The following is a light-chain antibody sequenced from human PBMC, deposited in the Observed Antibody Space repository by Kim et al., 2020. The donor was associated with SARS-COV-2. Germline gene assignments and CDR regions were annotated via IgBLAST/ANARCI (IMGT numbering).Light chain of an antibody. J-gene: IGKJ5*01. V-gene: IGKV3-11*01. CDR2: DAS. CDR1: QSVSSN. Sequence: VSPGASSTPSCRASQSVSSNLAWYQQKPGQAPRLLIYDASNRATGIPARFSGSGSGTDFTLTISSLEPEDFAVYYCQQRANWPITFGQGTRLEIK. CDR3: QQRANWPIT.